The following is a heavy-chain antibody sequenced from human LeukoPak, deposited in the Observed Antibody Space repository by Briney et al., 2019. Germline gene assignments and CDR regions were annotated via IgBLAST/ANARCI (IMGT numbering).Heavy chain of an antibody. CDR2: IIPIFGTA. Sequence: ASVKVSCKASGGSFNSYAISWVRQAPGQGLEWMGGIIPIFGTANYAQKFQGSVTITADKSTNTAYMELSSLRSEDTAVYYCARSQPLAYFDLWGRGTLVTVSS. J-gene: IGHJ2*01. V-gene: IGHV1-69*06. CDR3: ARSQPLAYFDL. CDR1: GGSFNSYA.